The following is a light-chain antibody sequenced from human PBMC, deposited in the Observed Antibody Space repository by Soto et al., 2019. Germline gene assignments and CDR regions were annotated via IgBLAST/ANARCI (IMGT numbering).Light chain of an antibody. Sequence: SHMTHAASTLSSSVGDRVIITRLASQSVSTWLAWYQQKPGKAPQVLISMASTLESGVPSRFSGSGSGTEFTLTISSLQPDDFATYYCQQYNSHSPWTFGQGTKVDIK. CDR3: QQYNSHSPWT. CDR1: QSVSTW. V-gene: IGKV1-5*03. CDR2: MAS. J-gene: IGKJ1*01.